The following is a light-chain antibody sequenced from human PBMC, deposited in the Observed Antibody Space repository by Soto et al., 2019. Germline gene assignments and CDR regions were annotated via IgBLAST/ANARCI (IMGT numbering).Light chain of an antibody. CDR2: GAS. CDR1: QSVGSNY. Sequence: EIVLTQFPGTLSLSPGERATLSCRASQSVGSNYLAWYQQRPGQPPNLLIFGASHRAPDIPDRFSGSGSRADFTLTISRLEPEDFAVYYCQQYGSSIQTFGQGTKV. CDR3: QQYGSSIQT. V-gene: IGKV3-20*01. J-gene: IGKJ1*01.